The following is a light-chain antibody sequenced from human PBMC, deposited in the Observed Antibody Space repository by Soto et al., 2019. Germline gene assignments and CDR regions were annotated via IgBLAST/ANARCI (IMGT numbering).Light chain of an antibody. CDR2: CAS. Sequence: EIVLTQSPGTLSLSPGERATLSCRASQSVSSSYLAWYQQKPGQAPRLLIYCASSRATGIPDRFSGSGSGTDFTLTISRLEPEDFAVYYCQHYGSSQWTFGQGTKVEIK. V-gene: IGKV3-20*01. CDR1: QSVSSSY. J-gene: IGKJ1*01. CDR3: QHYGSSQWT.